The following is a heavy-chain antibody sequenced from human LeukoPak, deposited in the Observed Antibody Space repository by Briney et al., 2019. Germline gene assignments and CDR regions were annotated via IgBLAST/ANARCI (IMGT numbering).Heavy chain of an antibody. Sequence: GGSLRLSCAASGFTFSSYGMSWVRQAPGKGLEWVAFIRYDGSNRYYADSVKGRFTISRDNAKNTLYLQLNSLRVEDTALYYCARGGKIALAGTRSSQYFQHWGQGTLVTVSS. D-gene: IGHD6-19*01. V-gene: IGHV3-30*02. CDR2: IRYDGSNR. CDR3: ARGGKIALAGTRSSQYFQH. J-gene: IGHJ1*01. CDR1: GFTFSSYG.